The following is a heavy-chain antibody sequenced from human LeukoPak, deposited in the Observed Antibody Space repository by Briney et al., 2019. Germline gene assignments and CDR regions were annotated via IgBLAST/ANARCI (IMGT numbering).Heavy chain of an antibody. J-gene: IGHJ5*02. CDR2: ISAYNGNT. Sequence: ASVKVSCKASGFTFTNYAITWVRQAPGQGLEWMGWISAYNGNTNYAQRLQGRVTMTTDTSTSTAYMELRSLRSDDTGVYFCARDGIAAAGWRLDPWGQGTLVTVSS. D-gene: IGHD6-13*01. V-gene: IGHV1-18*01. CDR1: GFTFTNYA. CDR3: ARDGIAAAGWRLDP.